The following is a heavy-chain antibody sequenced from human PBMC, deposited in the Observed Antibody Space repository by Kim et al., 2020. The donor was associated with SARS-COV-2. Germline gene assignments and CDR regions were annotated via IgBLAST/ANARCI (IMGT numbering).Heavy chain of an antibody. V-gene: IGHV4-31*03. CDR3: ARMSSYCGWGYYYGVDV. CDR1: GGSVNSGGFY. D-gene: IGHD3-10*01. J-gene: IGHJ6*02. CDR2: IYYNGNT. Sequence: SETLSLTCTVSGGSVNSGGFYWTWIRQPPGKGLEWIGYIYYNGNTYYNPSLMSRIIISVDTSKNQFYLKLSSVTAADTAVYYCARMSSYCGWGYYYGVDVWG.